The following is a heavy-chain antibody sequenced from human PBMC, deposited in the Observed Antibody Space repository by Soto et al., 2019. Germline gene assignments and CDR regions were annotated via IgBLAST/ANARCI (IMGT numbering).Heavy chain of an antibody. CDR2: ISGSGDST. CDR3: ARERSSGWSLDY. CDR1: GFTFSTYA. V-gene: IGHV3-23*01. D-gene: IGHD6-19*01. Sequence: EVQLLESGGGLVQPGGSLRLSCAASGFTFSTYAMNWVRQAPGEGLEWVSGISGSGDSTYYADSVKGRFTVARDNSINTPSLQMNGLRAADTAVFYCARERSSGWSLDYWGQGALFTVAS. J-gene: IGHJ4*02.